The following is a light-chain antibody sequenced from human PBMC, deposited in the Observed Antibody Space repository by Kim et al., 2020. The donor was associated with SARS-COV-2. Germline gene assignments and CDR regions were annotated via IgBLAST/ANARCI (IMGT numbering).Light chain of an antibody. J-gene: IGLJ3*02. CDR3: QSYDSSNPSWV. Sequence: NFMLTQPHSVSESPGKTVTISCTRSSGSIASNYVQWYQQRPGSAPTTVIYEDNQRPSGVPDRFSGSIDSSSNSASLTISGLKTEDEADYYCQSYDSSNPSWVFGGGTQLTDL. CDR2: EDN. CDR1: SGSIASNY. V-gene: IGLV6-57*04.